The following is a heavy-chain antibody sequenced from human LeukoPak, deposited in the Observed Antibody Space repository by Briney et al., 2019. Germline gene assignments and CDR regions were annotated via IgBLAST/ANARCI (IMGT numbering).Heavy chain of an antibody. CDR3: ARTEYYYDSSAYYFDY. Sequence: PGGSLRLSCAASGFTFSSYEMNWVRQAPGKGLEWDSYISSSGSTIYYADSVKGRFTISRDNAKNSLYLQMNSLRAEDTAVYYCARTEYYYDSSAYYFDYWGQGTLVTVSS. D-gene: IGHD3-22*01. J-gene: IGHJ4*02. CDR2: ISSSGSTI. V-gene: IGHV3-48*03. CDR1: GFTFSSYE.